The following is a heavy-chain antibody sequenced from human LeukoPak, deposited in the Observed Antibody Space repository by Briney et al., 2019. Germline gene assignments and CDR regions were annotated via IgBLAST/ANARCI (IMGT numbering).Heavy chain of an antibody. V-gene: IGHV4-59*01. CDR3: ARGGDIEYSSGYYPFPFDY. D-gene: IGHD3-22*01. J-gene: IGHJ4*02. CDR1: GGSISSYY. Sequence: SETLSLTCTVSGGSISSYYWSWIRQPPGKGLEWIGNIFYTGSTKYNPSLKSRVTISVDTSKNQFSLKLSSVTAADTAMYYCARGGDIEYSSGYYPFPFDYWGQGTLVTVSS. CDR2: IFYTGST.